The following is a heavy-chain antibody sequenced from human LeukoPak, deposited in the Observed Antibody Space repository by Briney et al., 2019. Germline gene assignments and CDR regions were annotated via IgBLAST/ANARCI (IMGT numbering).Heavy chain of an antibody. Sequence: SETLSLTCTGSGYSISSGYYWGWIRQPPGKGLEWIGSLYHSGSTYYSPSLSSRVTMSVDTSKNHFSLKLTSVTAADTAMYHCARIHSHAYSSYRGQGTLVTVSS. D-gene: IGHD3-16*01. CDR2: LYHSGST. J-gene: IGHJ4*02. V-gene: IGHV4-38-2*02. CDR3: ARIHSHAYSSY. CDR1: GYSISSGYY.